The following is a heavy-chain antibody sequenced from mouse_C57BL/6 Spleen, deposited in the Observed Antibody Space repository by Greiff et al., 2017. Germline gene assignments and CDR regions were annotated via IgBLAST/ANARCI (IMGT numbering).Heavy chain of an antibody. Sequence: QVQLKESGAELVRPGASVTLSCKASGYTFTDYEMHWVKQTPVHGLEWIGAIDPETGGTAYNQKFKGKAILTADKSSSTAYMELRSLTSEDSAVYYCTFYYDYDVEAYWGQGTLVTVSA. D-gene: IGHD2-4*01. CDR1: GYTFTDYE. CDR2: IDPETGGT. CDR3: TFYYDYDVEAY. J-gene: IGHJ3*01. V-gene: IGHV1-15*01.